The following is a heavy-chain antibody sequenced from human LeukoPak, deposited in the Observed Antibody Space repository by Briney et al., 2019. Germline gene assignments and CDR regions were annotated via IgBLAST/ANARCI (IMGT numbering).Heavy chain of an antibody. CDR1: GFTFSSYS. J-gene: IGHJ3*02. D-gene: IGHD6-6*01. Sequence: GGSLRLSCAASGFTFSSYSMNWVRQAPGKGLEWVSYISSSGSTIYYADSVKGRLTISRDNAKNSLYLQMNSLRAEDTAVYYCAREYSSSSGRAFDIWGQGTMVTVSS. CDR2: ISSSGSTI. CDR3: AREYSSSSGRAFDI. V-gene: IGHV3-48*01.